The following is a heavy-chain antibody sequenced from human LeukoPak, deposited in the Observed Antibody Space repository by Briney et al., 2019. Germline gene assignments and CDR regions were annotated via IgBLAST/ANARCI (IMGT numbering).Heavy chain of an antibody. CDR3: AREVVGSSFFDY. CDR2: IYYSGST. V-gene: IGHV4-59*01. Sequence: SETLSLTCTVPGGSISSYYWSWIRQPPGKGLEWIGYIYYSGSTNYNPSLKSRVTISVDTSKNQFSLKLSSVTAADTAVYYCAREVVGSSFFDYWGQGTLVTVSS. J-gene: IGHJ4*02. D-gene: IGHD6-6*01. CDR1: GGSISSYY.